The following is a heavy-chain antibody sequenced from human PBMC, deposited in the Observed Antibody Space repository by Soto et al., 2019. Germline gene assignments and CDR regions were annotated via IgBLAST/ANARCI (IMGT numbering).Heavy chain of an antibody. CDR3: ASHSGSSPEGRYYYGMDV. V-gene: IGHV1-69*12. CDR1: GGTFSSYA. D-gene: IGHD1-26*01. Sequence: QVQLVQSGAEVKKPGSSVKVSCKASGGTFSSYAISWVRQAPGQGLEWMGGIISIFGTAVYAQKFQGRVTITADESTSTAYMELSSLRSEDTAVYYCASHSGSSPEGRYYYGMDVWGQGTTVTVSS. J-gene: IGHJ6*02. CDR2: IISIFGTA.